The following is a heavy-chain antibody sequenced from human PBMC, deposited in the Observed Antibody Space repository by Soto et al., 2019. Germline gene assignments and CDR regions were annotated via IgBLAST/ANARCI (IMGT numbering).Heavy chain of an antibody. Sequence: PSETLSLTCTVSGGSISSYYWSWIRQPPGKGLEWIGYIYYSGSTNYNPSLKSRVTISVDTSKNQFSLKLSSVTAADTAVYYCAGSIRPTLPGNDYWGQGTLVTVSS. V-gene: IGHV4-59*01. CDR3: AGSIRPTLPGNDY. CDR2: IYYSGST. CDR1: GGSISSYY. J-gene: IGHJ4*02.